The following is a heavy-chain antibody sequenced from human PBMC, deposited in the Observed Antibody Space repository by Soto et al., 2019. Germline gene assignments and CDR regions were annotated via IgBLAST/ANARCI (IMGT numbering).Heavy chain of an antibody. V-gene: IGHV3-21*01. Sequence: PGGSLRLSCAASGFTFSSYSMNWVRQAPGKGLEWVSSIRSSDIYIYYEDSVKGRFTISRDNTKDSLYLQMNSLRAEDTAVYYCARDASNSWDIDYWGQGTLVTVSS. CDR3: ARDASNSWDIDY. CDR1: GFTFSSYS. J-gene: IGHJ4*02. CDR2: IRSSDIYI. D-gene: IGHD6-13*01.